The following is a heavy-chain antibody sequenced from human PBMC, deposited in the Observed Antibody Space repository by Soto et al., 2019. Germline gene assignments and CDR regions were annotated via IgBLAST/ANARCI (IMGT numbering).Heavy chain of an antibody. V-gene: IGHV5-10-1*01. Sequence: PGESLKISCKGSGYSFTSYWISWVRQMPGKGLEWMGRIDPSDSYTNYSPSFQGHVTISADKSISTAYLQWSSLKASDTAMYYCARQMSDFGVPLHADPNAFDIWGQGTMVTVSS. CDR3: ARQMSDFGVPLHADPNAFDI. J-gene: IGHJ3*02. D-gene: IGHD3-3*01. CDR2: IDPSDSYT. CDR1: GYSFTSYW.